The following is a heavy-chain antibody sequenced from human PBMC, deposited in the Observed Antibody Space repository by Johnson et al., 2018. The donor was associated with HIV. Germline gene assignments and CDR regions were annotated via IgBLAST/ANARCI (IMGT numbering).Heavy chain of an antibody. Sequence: VQLVESGGGLVQPGGSLRLSCAASGFTVSSYYMTWVRQAPGKGLEWVSVLFSGVTTYYADSVKGRFTISRDSSKNTLYLQMNSLRAEDTAVYYCARDPTTQYSRLTGDFGAFDLWGQGTMVTVS. D-gene: IGHD7-27*01. J-gene: IGHJ3*01. V-gene: IGHV3-66*01. CDR2: LFSGVTT. CDR3: ARDPTTQYSRLTGDFGAFDL. CDR1: GFTVSSYY.